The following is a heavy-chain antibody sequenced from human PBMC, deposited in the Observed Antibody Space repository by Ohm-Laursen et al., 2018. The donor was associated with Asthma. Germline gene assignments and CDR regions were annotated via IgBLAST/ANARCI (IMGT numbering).Heavy chain of an antibody. V-gene: IGHV3-33*05. CDR3: ARATLDYGGNSGGLDY. J-gene: IGHJ4*02. CDR2: ISYDGSNK. CDR1: GFTFSSYG. Sequence: SLRLSCTASGFTFSSYGMHWVRQAPGKGLEWVAVISYDGSNKYYADSVKGRFTISRDNSKNTLYLQMNSLRAEDTAVYYCARATLDYGGNSGGLDYWGQGTLVTVSS. D-gene: IGHD4-23*01.